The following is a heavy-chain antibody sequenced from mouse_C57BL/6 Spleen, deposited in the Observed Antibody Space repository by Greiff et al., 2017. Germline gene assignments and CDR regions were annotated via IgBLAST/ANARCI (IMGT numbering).Heavy chain of an antibody. J-gene: IGHJ4*01. CDR3: ARPYYSNYDYYAMDY. V-gene: IGHV1-39*01. CDR1: GYSFTDYN. CDR2: INPNYGTT. D-gene: IGHD2-5*01. Sequence: VQLKQSGPELVKPGASVKISCKASGYSFTDYNMNWVKQSNGKSLEWIGVINPNYGTTSYNQKFKGKATLTVDQSSSTAYMQLNSLTSEDSAVYYCARPYYSNYDYYAMDYWGQGTSVTVSS.